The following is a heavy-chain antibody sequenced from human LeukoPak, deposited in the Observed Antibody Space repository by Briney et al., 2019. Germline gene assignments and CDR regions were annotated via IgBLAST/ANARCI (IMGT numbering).Heavy chain of an antibody. J-gene: IGHJ4*02. CDR2: ISSNGGST. CDR3: AGDLGDTYGSYYFDY. D-gene: IGHD5-18*01. Sequence: PGGSLRLSCAASGFTFSSYAMHWVRQAPGKGLEYVSAISSNGGSTYYANSVKGRFTISRDNSKNTLYLQMGSLRAEDMAFYYCAGDLGDTYGSYYFDYWGQGTLVTVSS. V-gene: IGHV3-64*01. CDR1: GFTFSSYA.